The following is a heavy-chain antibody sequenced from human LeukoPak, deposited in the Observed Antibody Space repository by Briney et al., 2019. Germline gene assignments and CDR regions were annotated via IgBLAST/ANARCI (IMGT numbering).Heavy chain of an antibody. CDR1: GFTFSSYS. V-gene: IGHV3-21*01. J-gene: IGHJ6*04. CDR3: ARSDSGYDSDYYYGMEV. D-gene: IGHD5-12*01. Sequence: GGSLRLSCAASGFTFSSYSMNWVRQAPGKGLEWVSSISSSSSYMYYADSVKGRFTISRDNAKNSLYLQMNSLRAEDTAVYYCARSDSGYDSDYYYGMEVWGKGTTVTVSS. CDR2: ISSSSSYM.